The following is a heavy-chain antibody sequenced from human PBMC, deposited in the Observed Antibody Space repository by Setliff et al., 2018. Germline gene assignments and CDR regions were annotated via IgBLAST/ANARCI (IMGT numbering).Heavy chain of an antibody. CDR2: IYGNDEK. V-gene: IGHV2-5*01. Sequence: VSGPTLVNPTQTLTLTCTFSGFSLSTSLVGVGWIRQPPGKALEWLALIYGNDEKRYSPSLKSRLTITKDTSKNQVVLTMTNMDPVDTATYYCAHIAGGGNSPRHDYWGQGTLVTVSS. J-gene: IGHJ4*02. CDR3: AHIAGGGNSPRHDY. CDR1: GFSLSTSLVG. D-gene: IGHD2-21*01.